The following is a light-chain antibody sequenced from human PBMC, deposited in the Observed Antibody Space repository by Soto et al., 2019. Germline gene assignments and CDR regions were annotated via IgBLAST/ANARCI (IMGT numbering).Light chain of an antibody. J-gene: IGKJ3*01. V-gene: IGKV3-11*01. CDR2: DAS. CDR1: QSVSSY. CDR3: QQRSNWPRFT. Sequence: EIVLTQSPATLSLSPGERATLSCRASQSVSSYLAWYQQKPGQAPRLLIYDASNRATGIPARFSVSGSGTDFTLNISSLEPEDLAVYYCQQRSNWPRFTFGPGTKVDIK.